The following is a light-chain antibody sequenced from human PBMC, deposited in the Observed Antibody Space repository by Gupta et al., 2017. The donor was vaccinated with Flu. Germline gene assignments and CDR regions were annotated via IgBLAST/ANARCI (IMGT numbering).Light chain of an antibody. CDR1: QSVSSSY. J-gene: IGKJ2*03. CDR3: QQYCSSPRS. CDR2: GAS. V-gene: IGKV3-20*01. Sequence: EIVLTQSPGTLSLSPAERATLPCRSSQSVSSSYLAWYQQKPGQAPRLPIYGASSRATGIPDRFSGSGSGTDFTLTISRLEPEDFAVYYCQQYCSSPRSFGQGTKLEIK.